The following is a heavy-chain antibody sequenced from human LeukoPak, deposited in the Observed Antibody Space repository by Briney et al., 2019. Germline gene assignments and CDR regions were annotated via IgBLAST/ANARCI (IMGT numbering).Heavy chain of an antibody. CDR3: ARVYYDTSGQFYNWFDP. V-gene: IGHV5-51*01. CDR1: GYSFXXXW. D-gene: IGHD3-22*01. J-gene: IGHJ5*02. CDR2: IYPGDSDT. Sequence: XSXXGXGYSFXXXWIAWVRQMPGKGLEWLGIIYPGDSDTRYSPSFQGQVTISADKSISTAYLQWSSLKASDTAMYYCARVYYDTSGQFYNWFDPWGQGTLVTVSS.